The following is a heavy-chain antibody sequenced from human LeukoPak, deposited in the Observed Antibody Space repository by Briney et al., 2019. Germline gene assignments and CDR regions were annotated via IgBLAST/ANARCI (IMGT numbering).Heavy chain of an antibody. Sequence: ASVKVSCKASGGTFSSYAISWVRQAPGQGLECMGGIIPIFGTANYAQKFQGRVTITTDESTSTAYMELSSLRSEDTAVYYCATNPKVATIPTWGQGTLVTVSS. D-gene: IGHD5-12*01. CDR1: GGTFSSYA. CDR3: ATNPKVATIPT. V-gene: IGHV1-69*05. CDR2: IIPIFGTA. J-gene: IGHJ5*02.